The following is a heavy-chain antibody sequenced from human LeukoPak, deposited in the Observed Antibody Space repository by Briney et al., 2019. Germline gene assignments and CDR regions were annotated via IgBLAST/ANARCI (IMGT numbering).Heavy chain of an antibody. CDR3: ARHGSGSYSHFDY. D-gene: IGHD3-10*01. V-gene: IGHV4-59*02. CDR1: GGSVSSYY. CDR2: IYYSGST. J-gene: IGHJ4*02. Sequence: SETLSLTCTVSGGSVSSYYWSWIRQPPGKGLEWIGYIYYSGSTNYNPSLKSRVTISVDTSKNQFSLKLSSVTAADTAVYYCARHGSGSYSHFDYWGQGTLVTVSS.